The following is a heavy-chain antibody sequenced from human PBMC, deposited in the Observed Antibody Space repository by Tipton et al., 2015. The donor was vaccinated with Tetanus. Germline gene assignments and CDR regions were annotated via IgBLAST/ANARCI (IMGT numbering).Heavy chain of an antibody. CDR3: ARNDYSDSRRSFDY. V-gene: IGHV3-48*02. J-gene: IGHJ4*02. Sequence: SLRLSCAASGFSFRDFGMNWVRQAPGKGLEWVSYISYSSTSIYYADSVKGRFAISRDNVKNSLFLQMNTLRDDDTAVYYCARNDYSDSRRSFDYWGQGTLVTVSS. D-gene: IGHD3-22*01. CDR2: ISYSSTSI. CDR1: GFSFRDFG.